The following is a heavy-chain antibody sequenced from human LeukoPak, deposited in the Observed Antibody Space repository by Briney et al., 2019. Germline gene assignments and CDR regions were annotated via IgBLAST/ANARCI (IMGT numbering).Heavy chain of an antibody. CDR2: ISWNSGTI. J-gene: IGHJ4*02. CDR3: AKEGPTYCGGDCYPDFDY. Sequence: GRSLRLSCAVSGITFNDYAMHWVRQAPGKGLEWVSHISWNSGTIGYADSVKGRFTISRDNAKNSLYLQMNSLRAEDTAVYYCAKEGPTYCGGDCYPDFDYWGQGTLVTVSS. CDR1: GITFNDYA. D-gene: IGHD2-21*02. V-gene: IGHV3-9*01.